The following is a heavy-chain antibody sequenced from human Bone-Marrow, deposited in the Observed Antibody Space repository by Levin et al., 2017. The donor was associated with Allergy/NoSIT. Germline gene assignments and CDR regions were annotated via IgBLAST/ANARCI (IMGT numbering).Heavy chain of an antibody. CDR1: GFAFYNYA. V-gene: IGHV3-23*01. D-gene: IGHD3-3*01. CDR3: AKDRIESPFGFYYYGLDV. J-gene: IGHJ6*02. CDR2: ISGPGGTT. Sequence: QPGGSLRLSCEASGFAFYNYAMHWVRQAPGKGLEWVSGISGPGGTTYYADSVKGRFTISRDNSKSTLYLQMDSLRDEDTAIYFCAKDRIESPFGFYYYGLDVWGQGTAVTVSS.